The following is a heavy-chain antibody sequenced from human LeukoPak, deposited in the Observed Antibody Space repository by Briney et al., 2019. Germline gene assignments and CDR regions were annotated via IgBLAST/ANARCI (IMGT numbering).Heavy chain of an antibody. D-gene: IGHD5-12*01. J-gene: IGHJ4*02. CDR2: IEDDENSE. Sequence: GGSLRLSCAASGFSFRSYNMHWVRQAPGKGLEWVAFIEDDENSEYYADSVKGRFTISRDNSKNTLYLQMNSLRAEDTAVYYCAKGWYSGYDYDYWGQGTLVTVSS. CDR3: AKGWYSGYDYDY. V-gene: IGHV3-30*02. CDR1: GFSFRSYN.